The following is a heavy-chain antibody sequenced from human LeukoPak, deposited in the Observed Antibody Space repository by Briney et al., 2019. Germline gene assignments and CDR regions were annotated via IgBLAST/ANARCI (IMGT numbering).Heavy chain of an antibody. CDR3: ARFTKYDGGGSYLDI. D-gene: IGHD3-22*01. V-gene: IGHV4-4*02. CDR2: IYHSGST. Sequence: PSETLSLTCAVSGGSISRNHWWSWVRQPPGKGLEWIGEIYHSGSTNYNSSLKSRVTISVDKSKNQFSLRLSSVTVADTAVYYCARFTKYDGGGSYLDIWGQGTMVTVSS. J-gene: IGHJ3*02. CDR1: GGSISRNHW.